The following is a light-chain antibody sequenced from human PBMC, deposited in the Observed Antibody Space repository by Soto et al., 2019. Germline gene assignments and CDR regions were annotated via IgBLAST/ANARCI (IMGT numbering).Light chain of an antibody. CDR3: EAWDDSLDVYV. CDR1: NSNVKINA. J-gene: IGLJ1*01. CDR2: VND. Sequence: QSVLTQPPAASGTPGQWITISCSGSNSNVKINAVNWYQQFPGTAPKLLIYVNDKRPSGVPDRFSGFKSGTSATLAISGLQSEDEADYYCEAWDDSLDVYVFGSGTKLTVL. V-gene: IGLV1-44*01.